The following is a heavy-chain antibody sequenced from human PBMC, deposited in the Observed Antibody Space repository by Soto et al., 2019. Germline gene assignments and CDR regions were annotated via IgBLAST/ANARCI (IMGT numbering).Heavy chain of an antibody. D-gene: IGHD5-12*01. V-gene: IGHV4-34*01. CDR1: GGSFSGYY. J-gene: IGHJ4*02. CDR3: ARGPLKLRRDGYNYIDY. CDR2: INHSGST. Sequence: PSETLSLTCAVYGGSFSGYYWSWIRQPPGKGLEWIGEINHSGSTNYNPSLKSRVTISVDTSKNQFSLKLSSVTAADTAVYYCARGPLKLRRDGYNYIDYWGQGTLVTVS.